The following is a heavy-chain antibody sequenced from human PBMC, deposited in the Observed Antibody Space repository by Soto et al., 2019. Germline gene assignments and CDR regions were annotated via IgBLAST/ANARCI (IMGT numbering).Heavy chain of an antibody. CDR1: GYTFTDYW. V-gene: IGHV5-10-1*01. CDR3: ARDSRTPSGGMDV. J-gene: IGHJ6*02. Sequence: ESLKISCKGSGYTFTDYWINWVRQMPGKGLEWMGRIDPSDSYTKYSPSFQGHVTISADKSRNTAFLQWSSLKASDSGIYYCARDSRTPSGGMDVWGQGTTVTVSS. CDR2: IDPSDSYT.